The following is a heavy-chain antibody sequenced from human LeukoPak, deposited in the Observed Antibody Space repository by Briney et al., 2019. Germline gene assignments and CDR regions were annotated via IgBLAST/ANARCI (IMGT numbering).Heavy chain of an antibody. Sequence: GESLKISCKVSGYSFTTYWIGWVRQMPGKGLEWMGIIYPGDSDTKYSPSFQGQVTISADKPISTAYLQWSSLKASDTAMYYCARRDSSSWPDFDYWGQGTLVTVSS. V-gene: IGHV5-51*01. D-gene: IGHD6-13*01. CDR1: GYSFTTYW. CDR3: ARRDSSSWPDFDY. J-gene: IGHJ4*02. CDR2: IYPGDSDT.